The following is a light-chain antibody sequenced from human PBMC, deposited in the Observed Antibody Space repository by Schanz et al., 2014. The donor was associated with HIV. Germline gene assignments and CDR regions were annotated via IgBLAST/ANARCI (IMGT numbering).Light chain of an antibody. Sequence: QSVLTQPPSVSGAPGQRVTISCTGSSSNIGAGYDVHWYKQLPETAPKLLMFGNNNRPSGVPDRYSGSKSGTSASLAITGLQAEDEADYYCQSYDNSLTGFYVFGTGTKLTVL. V-gene: IGLV1-40*01. CDR2: GNN. CDR3: QSYDNSLTGFYV. CDR1: SSNIGAGYD. J-gene: IGLJ1*01.